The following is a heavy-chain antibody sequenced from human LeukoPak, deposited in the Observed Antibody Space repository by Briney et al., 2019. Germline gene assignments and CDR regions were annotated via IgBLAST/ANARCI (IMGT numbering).Heavy chain of an antibody. V-gene: IGHV4-30-4*08. Sequence: SQTLSLTCTVSGASFSSGDQYWNWIRQSPGKGLEWIGSIHPSGRLYNNPSLTSRVSIAKDTSDNQFSLRLYSVTAADTAVYYCARKQTGTMYDVWGQGTQVTVSS. J-gene: IGHJ4*02. CDR1: GASFSSGDQY. CDR2: IHPSGRL. CDR3: ARKQTGTMYDV. D-gene: IGHD1-7*01.